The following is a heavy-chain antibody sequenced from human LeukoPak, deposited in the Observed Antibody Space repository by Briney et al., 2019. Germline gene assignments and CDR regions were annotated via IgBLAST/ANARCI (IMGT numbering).Heavy chain of an antibody. D-gene: IGHD4-17*01. CDR2: TYYRSKWFN. J-gene: IGHJ5*02. CDR3: AKNYGDSNWFDP. CDR1: GDSLSNNSAA. V-gene: IGHV6-1*01. Sequence: SQTLSLTCAISGDSLSNNSAAWNWIRQSPSRGLEWLGRTYYRSKWFNDFALSVKSRITINPDTSKNQLSLQLNSVTPEDTAVYYCAKNYGDSNWFDPWGQGTLVTVSS.